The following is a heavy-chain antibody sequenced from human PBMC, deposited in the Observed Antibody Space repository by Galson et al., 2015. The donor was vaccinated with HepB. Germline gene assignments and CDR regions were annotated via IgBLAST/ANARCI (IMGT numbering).Heavy chain of an antibody. V-gene: IGHV3-48*02. D-gene: IGHD6-19*01. CDR2: ISSSSSNI. J-gene: IGHJ4*02. CDR1: GFTFSSYT. CDR3: AREGTVAGASHVDY. Sequence: SLRLSCAASGFTFSSYTMNWVRQAPGKGLEWVAYISSSSSNIYYADSVKGRFTISRDNAKNSLYLQMNSLRDEDTAVYYCAREGTVAGASHVDYWGQGTLVTVSS.